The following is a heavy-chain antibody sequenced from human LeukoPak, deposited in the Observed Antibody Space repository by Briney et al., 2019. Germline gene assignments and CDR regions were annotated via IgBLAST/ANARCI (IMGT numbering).Heavy chain of an antibody. Sequence: SQTLPLTCAISGDSVSSNSAAWNWIRQSPSRGLEWLGRTYYRSKWYNDYAVSVKSRITINPDTSKNQFSLQLNSVTPEDMAVYYCARDKYDSSGYLGTPDYWGQGTLVTVSS. CDR3: ARDKYDSSGYLGTPDY. V-gene: IGHV6-1*01. CDR2: TYYRSKWYN. CDR1: GDSVSSNSAA. D-gene: IGHD3-22*01. J-gene: IGHJ4*02.